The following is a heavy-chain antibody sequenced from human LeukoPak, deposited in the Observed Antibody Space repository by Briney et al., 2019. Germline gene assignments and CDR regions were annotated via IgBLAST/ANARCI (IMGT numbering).Heavy chain of an antibody. CDR1: GGSISSSSYY. CDR2: IYYSGST. V-gene: IGHV4-39*01. Sequence: PSETLSLTCTVSGGSISSSSYYWGWIRQPPGKGLEWIGSIYYSGSTYYNPSLKSRVTISVDTSKNQFSLKLSSVTAADTAVYYCARLGSSSWYVGYWGQRTLVTVSS. J-gene: IGHJ4*02. D-gene: IGHD6-13*01. CDR3: ARLGSSSWYVGY.